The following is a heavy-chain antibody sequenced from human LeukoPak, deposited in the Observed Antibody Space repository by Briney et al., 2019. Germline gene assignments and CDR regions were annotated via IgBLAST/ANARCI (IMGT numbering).Heavy chain of an antibody. J-gene: IGHJ5*02. D-gene: IGHD3-10*01. CDR1: GYTFTSHG. Sequence: ASVKVSCKASGYTFTSHGISWVRQAPGQGLEWMGWISAYNGNTNYAQKLQGRVTMTTDTSTSTAYMELRSLRPEDTAVYYCARGLGDEDYIRRFDPWGQGTLVTVSS. V-gene: IGHV1-18*01. CDR2: ISAYNGNT. CDR3: ARGLGDEDYIRRFDP.